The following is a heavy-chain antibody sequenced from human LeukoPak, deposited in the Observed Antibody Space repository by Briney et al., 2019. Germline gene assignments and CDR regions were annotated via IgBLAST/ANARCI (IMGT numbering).Heavy chain of an antibody. Sequence: GGSLRLSCAASGFTFSSYSMNWVRQAPGKGLEWVSSISSSSSYIYYADSVKGRFTISKDNAKNSLYLQMNSLRAEDTAVYYCAREGGSRLLAAFDIWGQGTMVTVSS. CDR1: GFTFSSYS. CDR3: AREGGSRLLAAFDI. V-gene: IGHV3-21*01. CDR2: ISSSSSYI. D-gene: IGHD1-26*01. J-gene: IGHJ3*02.